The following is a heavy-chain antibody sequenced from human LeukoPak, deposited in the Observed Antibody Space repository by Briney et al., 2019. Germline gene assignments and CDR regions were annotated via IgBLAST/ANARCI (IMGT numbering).Heavy chain of an antibody. J-gene: IGHJ6*02. D-gene: IGHD3-10*01. CDR3: ASVGGLKIRGFMVFFRLGGYYSGMDV. Sequence: SETLSLTCGVSGGSFSGYYWSWIRQSPGKGLEWIGKINESGSTDYNPSLMSRVTISLDTSKNQFSLKLSSMTAADTAIYYCASVGGLKIRGFMVFFRLGGYYSGMDVWGQGTTVSVSS. CDR1: GGSFSGYY. V-gene: IGHV4-34*01. CDR2: INESGST.